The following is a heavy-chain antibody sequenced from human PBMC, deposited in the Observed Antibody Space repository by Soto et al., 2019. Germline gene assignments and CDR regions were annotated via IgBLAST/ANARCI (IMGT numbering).Heavy chain of an antibody. CDR2: IYYIGST. V-gene: IGHV4-59*08. CDR3: ARRTMIRGAPAYYFDY. J-gene: IGHJ4*02. CDR1: GGSISSYY. D-gene: IGHD3-10*01. Sequence: PSETLSLTCTVSGGSISSYYWSWIRQPPGKGLEWIAYIYYIGSTNYNPSLKSRVTISVDTSKNQFSLKLSSVTAADTAVYYCARRTMIRGAPAYYFDYWGRGMLVTVSS.